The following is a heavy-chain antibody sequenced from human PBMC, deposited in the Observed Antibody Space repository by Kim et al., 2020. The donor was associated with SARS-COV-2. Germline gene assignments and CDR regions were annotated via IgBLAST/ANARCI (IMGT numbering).Heavy chain of an antibody. Sequence: GGSLRLSCAVSGLTFSTTDMHWVRQAPGKGLVWIAYISRSGSAIVYADSVKGRFTISRDEAKNSIFLQMNSLRDEDTAVYYCARDRTAFDYWGQGTLVTVPT. CDR2: ISRSGSAI. V-gene: IGHV3-48*02. CDR3: ARDRTAFDY. CDR1: GLTFSTTD. D-gene: IGHD1-1*01. J-gene: IGHJ4*02.